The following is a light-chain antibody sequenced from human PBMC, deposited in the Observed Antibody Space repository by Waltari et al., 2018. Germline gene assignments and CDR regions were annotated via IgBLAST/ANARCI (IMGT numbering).Light chain of an antibody. Sequence: DIQLTQSPFFLSASVGDRVTITCRASQGISSYLAWYQQKPGKAPKLLIYAASTLQSGVPSRFSGSGSGTEFTLTISSLQPEDFATYYCQQLNSYPRYTFGQGTKLEIK. CDR1: QGISSY. V-gene: IGKV1-9*01. CDR2: AAS. CDR3: QQLNSYPRYT. J-gene: IGKJ2*01.